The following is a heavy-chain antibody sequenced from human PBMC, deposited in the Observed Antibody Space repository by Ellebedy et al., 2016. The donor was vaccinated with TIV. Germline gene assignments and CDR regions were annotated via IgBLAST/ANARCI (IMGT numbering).Heavy chain of an antibody. CDR2: ISPMSGAA. Sequence: AASVKVSCKASGDTFNNHAINWVRHAPGKGLEWMGRISPMSGAADYAQRFQGRVTFTADKSTNTVYMDLRNLKSDDTAVFYCARWAGRYAGNVEGPFDHWGQGTLVTVSS. D-gene: IGHD2-2*01. CDR3: ARWAGRYAGNVEGPFDH. V-gene: IGHV1-69*06. CDR1: GDTFNNHA. J-gene: IGHJ4*02.